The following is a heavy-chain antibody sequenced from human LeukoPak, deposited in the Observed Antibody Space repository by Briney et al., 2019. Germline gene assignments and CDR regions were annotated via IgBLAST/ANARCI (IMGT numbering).Heavy chain of an antibody. V-gene: IGHV3-49*04. CDR2: IRSKAYGGTT. CDR1: GFTFGDYA. Sequence: GGSLTLSCIASGFTFGDYAMSWVRQAPGKGLEWVGFIRSKAYGGTTEYASSVKGRFTISRDDSKSIAYLQMNSLKTEDIAVYYCTRVAVGYYGSGSTTWGPGSLFTVSS. D-gene: IGHD3-10*01. J-gene: IGHJ4*02. CDR3: TRVAVGYYGSGSTT.